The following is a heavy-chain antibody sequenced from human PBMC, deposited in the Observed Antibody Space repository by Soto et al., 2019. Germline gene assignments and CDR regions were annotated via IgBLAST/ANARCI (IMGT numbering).Heavy chain of an antibody. CDR2: IFYTGNS. V-gene: IGHV4-31*03. D-gene: IGHD4-4*01. CDR1: GGSIDTGGYY. CDR3: AREVTRDYSIDR. Sequence: SETLSLTCSVSGGSIDTGGYYWSWIRQHPGKGLEWIGYIFYTGNSDYNPSLKSRVTISVDTSKNQFSLNLISVTAADTAVYYCAREVTRDYSIDRWXQGTLVTVS. J-gene: IGHJ5*02.